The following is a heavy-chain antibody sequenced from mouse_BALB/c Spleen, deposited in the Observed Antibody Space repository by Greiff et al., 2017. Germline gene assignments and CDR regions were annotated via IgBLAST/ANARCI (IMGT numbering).Heavy chain of an antibody. J-gene: IGHJ1*01. CDR3: ARGIYYGSFHWYFDV. V-gene: IGHV2-6-7*01. CDR2: IWGDGST. CDR1: GFSLTGYG. Sequence: VQRVESGPGLVAPSQSLSITCTVSGFSLTGYGVNWVRQPPGKGLEWLGMIWGDGSTDYNSALKSRLSISKDNSKSQVFLKMNSLQTDDTARYYCARGIYYGSFHWYFDVWGAGTTVTVSS. D-gene: IGHD1-2*01.